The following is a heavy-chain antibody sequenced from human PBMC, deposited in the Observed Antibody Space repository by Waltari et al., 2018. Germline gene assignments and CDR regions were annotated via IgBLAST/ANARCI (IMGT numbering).Heavy chain of an antibody. D-gene: IGHD3-9*01. Sequence: QLQLQESGPGLVKPSETLSLTCTVSGGSISSSSYYWGWIRQPPGKGLEWIGSIYYSGSTYDNPSRKSRVTISVDTSKNQFSLKLSSVTAADTAVYYCARKILTGYSDYWGQGTLVTVSS. J-gene: IGHJ4*02. CDR2: IYYSGST. V-gene: IGHV4-39*07. CDR1: GGSISSSSYY. CDR3: ARKILTGYSDY.